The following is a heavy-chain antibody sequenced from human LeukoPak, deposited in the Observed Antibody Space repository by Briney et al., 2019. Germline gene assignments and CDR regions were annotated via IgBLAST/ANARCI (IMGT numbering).Heavy chain of an antibody. J-gene: IGHJ4*02. CDR1: GDSIIGSNSF. D-gene: IGHD6-13*01. Sequence: PSETLSLTCTVSGDSIIGSNSFWGWIRRPPGKGLEWIGHVFYSGSSYYNPSLKSRVTISVDTSENQFSLRLSSVTATDTAIYYCARRGITYSTSFFNSWGQGTLVTVSS. CDR2: VFYSGSS. CDR3: ARRGITYSTSFFNS. V-gene: IGHV4-39*01.